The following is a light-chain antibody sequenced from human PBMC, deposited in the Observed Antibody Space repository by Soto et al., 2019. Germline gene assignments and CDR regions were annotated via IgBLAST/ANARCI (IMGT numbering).Light chain of an antibody. CDR3: ETWDSNTRV. Sequence: VVTQSSSASASLGSSVKLTCTLSSGHSSYIIAWHQQQPGKAPRYLMKLEGSGSYNKGSGVPDRFSGSSSGADRYLTISNLQSEDEADYYCETWDSNTRVFGTGTKVTVL. V-gene: IGLV4-60*03. CDR1: SGHSSYI. J-gene: IGLJ1*01. CDR2: LEGSGSY.